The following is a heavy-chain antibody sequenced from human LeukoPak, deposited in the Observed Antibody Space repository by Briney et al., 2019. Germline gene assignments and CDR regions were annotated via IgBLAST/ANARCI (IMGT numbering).Heavy chain of an antibody. D-gene: IGHD2-2*02. CDR1: GGSISSYY. CDR3: ARGQDGPAAILGGYAFDI. J-gene: IGHJ3*02. Sequence: PSETLSLTCTVSGGSISSYYWNWIRQPAGKGLEWIGRIYSSGSTNYNPSLKSRVTMSVDTSKNQFSLKLSSVTAADTAVYYCARGQDGPAAILGGYAFDIWGQGTMVTVSS. CDR2: IYSSGST. V-gene: IGHV4-4*07.